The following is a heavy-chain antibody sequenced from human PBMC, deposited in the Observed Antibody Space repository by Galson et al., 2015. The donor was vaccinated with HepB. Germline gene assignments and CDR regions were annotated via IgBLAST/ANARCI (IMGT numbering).Heavy chain of an antibody. Sequence: LRLSCAASGFSFSNYAMHWVRQAPGKGLEWVAVISYDGTRKYYAESAKGRFTISRDNSKNTLYLQMNSLRPEDTAVYYCARDGNSRDNWFHPWGQGSLVTVSS. CDR1: GFSFSNYA. J-gene: IGHJ5*02. CDR2: ISYDGTRK. CDR3: ARDGNSRDNWFHP. V-gene: IGHV3-30-3*01. D-gene: IGHD6-13*01.